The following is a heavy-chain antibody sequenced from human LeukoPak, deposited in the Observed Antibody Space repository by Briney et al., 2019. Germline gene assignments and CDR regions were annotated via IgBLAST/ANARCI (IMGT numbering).Heavy chain of an antibody. J-gene: IGHJ4*02. CDR3: ASLAVAEVDY. CDR2: INPSGGST. Sequence: ASVKVSCKASGYTFTSYYMHWVRQAPGQGLEWMGIINPSGGSTSYAQKFQGRVTMTRDMSTSTVYMELSSLRSDDTAVYYCASLAVAEVDYWGQGTLVTVSS. D-gene: IGHD6-19*01. V-gene: IGHV1-46*01. CDR1: GYTFTSYY.